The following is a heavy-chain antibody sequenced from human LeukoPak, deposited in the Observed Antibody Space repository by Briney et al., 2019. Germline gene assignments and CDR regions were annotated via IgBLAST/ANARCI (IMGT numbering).Heavy chain of an antibody. CDR3: AKDFLRYSYGSYYYMDV. Sequence: PGGSLRLSCAASGFTFSSYAMSWVRQAPGKGLEWVSTISGSGGSTYYADSVKGRFTISRDNSKNTLYLQMNSLRAEDTAVYYCAKDFLRYSYGSYYYMDVWGKGTTVTVSS. V-gene: IGHV3-23*01. D-gene: IGHD5-18*01. J-gene: IGHJ6*03. CDR1: GFTFSSYA. CDR2: ISGSGGST.